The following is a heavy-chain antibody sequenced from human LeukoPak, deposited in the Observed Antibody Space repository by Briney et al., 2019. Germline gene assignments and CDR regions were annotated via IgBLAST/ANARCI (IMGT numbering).Heavy chain of an antibody. CDR2: INSDGSST. V-gene: IGHV3-74*01. CDR3: ARGTQDFDY. J-gene: IGHJ4*02. CDR1: GFTFSDYW. Sequence: QTGGSLRLSCAASGFTFSDYWMHWVRQAPGKGLVWVSRINSDGSSTIYADSVKGRFIISRDNSKNTLYLQMNSLRAEDTAVYYCARGTQDFDYWGQGTLVTVSS.